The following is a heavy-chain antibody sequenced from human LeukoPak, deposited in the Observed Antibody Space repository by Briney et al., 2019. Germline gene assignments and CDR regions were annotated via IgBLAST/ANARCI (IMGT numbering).Heavy chain of an antibody. V-gene: IGHV1-18*01. J-gene: IGHJ5*02. D-gene: IGHD3-3*01. CDR2: IRAYNGNT. Sequence: ASVKVSCKASGYTFTSYGISWVRQAPGQGLEWMGWIRAYNGNTNYAQKLQGRVTMTTDTSTSTAYMELRSLRSDDTAVYYCARELGDFWSGYSNWFDPWGQGTLVTVSS. CDR3: ARELGDFWSGYSNWFDP. CDR1: GYTFTSYG.